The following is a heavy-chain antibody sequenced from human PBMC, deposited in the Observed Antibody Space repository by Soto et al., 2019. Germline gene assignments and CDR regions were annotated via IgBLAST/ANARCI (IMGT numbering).Heavy chain of an antibody. CDR2: ISGSGGST. D-gene: IGHD6-6*01. CDR1: GFTFSSYA. J-gene: IGHJ6*02. Sequence: PGGSLRLSCAASGFTFSSYAMSWVRQAPGKGLEWVSAISGSGGSTYYADSVKGRFTISRDNSKNTLYLQMNSLRAEDTAVYYCASGTCMGSSSSECERYYYYYGMDVWGQGTTVTVSS. CDR3: ASGTCMGSSSSECERYYYYYGMDV. V-gene: IGHV3-23*01.